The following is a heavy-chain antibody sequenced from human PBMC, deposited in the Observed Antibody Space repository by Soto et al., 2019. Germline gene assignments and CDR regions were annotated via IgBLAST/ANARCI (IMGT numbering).Heavy chain of an antibody. CDR2: MNPNSGNT. D-gene: IGHD2-8*01. J-gene: IGHJ4*02. V-gene: IGHV1-8*01. CDR3: ARAYCTDGECYGFDY. CDR1: GYTFTCND. Sequence: ASVKVSCKASGYTFTCNDINWVRQATGQGLEWMGWMNPNSGNTGYAQKFQGRVTMTRSTSISTAYLELSSLRSEDTAVYYCARAYCTDGECYGFDYWGQGTLVTVSS.